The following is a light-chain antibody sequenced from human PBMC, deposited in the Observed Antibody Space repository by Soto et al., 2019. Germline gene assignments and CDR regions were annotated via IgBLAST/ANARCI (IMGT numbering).Light chain of an antibody. J-gene: IGKJ4*01. V-gene: IGKV3-11*01. CDR2: DAS. CDR3: QQRSNWPPFT. CDR1: QSVSSY. Sequence: PGERATLSCRASQSVSSYLAWYQQKPGQAPRLLIYDASNRATGIPARFSGSGSGTDFTLTISSLEPEDFAVYYCQQRSNWPPFTFGGGTKVEIK.